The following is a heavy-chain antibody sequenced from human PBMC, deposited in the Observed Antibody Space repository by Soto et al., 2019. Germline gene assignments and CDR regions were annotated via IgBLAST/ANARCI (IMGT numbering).Heavy chain of an antibody. D-gene: IGHD2-2*01. V-gene: IGHV4-39*01. J-gene: IGHJ5*02. Sequence: QLQLQESGPGLVKPSETLSLTCTVSGGSISSSSYYWGWIRQPPGKVLEWIGSIYYSGITYYNPSHKSRATISVDTSKNQYSLHLCSVTAADTAVYYCARPVPPPDYCSSTSCYYWFDPWGQGTLVTVSS. CDR1: GGSISSSSYY. CDR3: ARPVPPPDYCSSTSCYYWFDP. CDR2: IYYSGIT.